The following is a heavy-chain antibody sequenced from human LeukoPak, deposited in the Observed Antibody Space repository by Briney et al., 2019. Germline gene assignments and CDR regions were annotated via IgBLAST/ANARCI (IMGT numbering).Heavy chain of an antibody. CDR3: VKSTGWLRFDAFDI. CDR2: IYPGDSDT. V-gene: IGHV5-51*01. Sequence: GESLKISCKGSGYSLTSYWIGWVRQMPGKGLEWMGIIYPGDSDTRYSPSFQGQVTISADKSISTAYLRWSSLKASDTAMYYCVKSTGWLRFDAFDIWGQGTMVTVSS. CDR1: GYSLTSYW. J-gene: IGHJ3*02. D-gene: IGHD5-12*01.